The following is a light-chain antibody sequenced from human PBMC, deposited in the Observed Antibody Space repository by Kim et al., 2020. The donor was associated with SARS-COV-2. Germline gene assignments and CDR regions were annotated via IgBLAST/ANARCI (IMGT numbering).Light chain of an antibody. Sequence: PGERAPLSCRASQSVSSSYLAWYQQTPGQAPRLIIYGASSRATGIPDRCSGSGSGTAFTLTISRLEHEDVAVYYCQQYGSSPFTFGPGTKVDIK. J-gene: IGKJ3*01. CDR1: QSVSSSY. CDR2: GAS. V-gene: IGKV3-20*01. CDR3: QQYGSSPFT.